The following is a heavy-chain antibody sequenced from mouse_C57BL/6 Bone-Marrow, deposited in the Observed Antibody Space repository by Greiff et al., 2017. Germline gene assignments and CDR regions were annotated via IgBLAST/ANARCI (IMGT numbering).Heavy chain of an antibody. Sequence: VQLQQSGAELVRPGASVTLSCKASGYTFTDYEMHWVKQTPVHGLEWIGAIDPETGGTDYNQKFKGKAILPADQSYSTAYMELRSLTSEDSAVYYCTRFLLVNYYAMDYWGQRTSVTVSS. J-gene: IGHJ4*01. D-gene: IGHD1-1*01. CDR3: TRFLLVNYYAMDY. V-gene: IGHV1-15*01. CDR1: GYTFTDYE. CDR2: IDPETGGT.